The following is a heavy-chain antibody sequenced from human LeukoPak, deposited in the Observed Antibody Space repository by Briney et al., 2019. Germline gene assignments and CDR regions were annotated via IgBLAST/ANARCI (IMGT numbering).Heavy chain of an antibody. CDR3: AKLWGSYRPFDY. Sequence: PGGSLRLSCAASGFTFSNYAMSWARQAPGKGLEWVSAISASAGSTYYADSVKGRFTISRDNSKNTLYLQMNSLRAEDTPVFYCAKLWGSYRPFDYWGQGTLVTVSS. CDR2: ISASAGST. CDR1: GFTFSNYA. D-gene: IGHD3-16*02. V-gene: IGHV3-23*01. J-gene: IGHJ4*02.